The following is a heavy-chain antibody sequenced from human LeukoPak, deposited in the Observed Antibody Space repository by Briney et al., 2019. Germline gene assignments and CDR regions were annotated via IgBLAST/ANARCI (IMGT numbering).Heavy chain of an antibody. Sequence: GGSLRLSCAASGFTFSGSAMHWVRQASGKGLEWVGRIRSRANSYATAYAASVKGRSTISRDDSKNTAYLQMNSLKTEDTAVYYCTPGIAVAGNHAYWGQGTLVTVSS. D-gene: IGHD6-19*01. V-gene: IGHV3-73*01. CDR1: GFTFSGSA. J-gene: IGHJ4*02. CDR3: TPGIAVAGNHAY. CDR2: IRSRANSYAT.